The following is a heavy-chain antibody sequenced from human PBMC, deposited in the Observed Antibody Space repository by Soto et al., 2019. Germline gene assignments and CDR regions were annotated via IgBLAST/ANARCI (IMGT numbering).Heavy chain of an antibody. CDR1: GDSVSSNSAA. CDR2: TYYRSKWYN. Sequence: SQTLSLTCAISGDSVSSNSAAWNWIRQSPSRGLEWLGRTYYRSKWYNDYAVSVKSRITINPDTSKNQLSLQLNSVTPEDTALYYCARETSVGDGYNSPFDYWGQGTLVTVSS. D-gene: IGHD5-12*01. CDR3: ARETSVGDGYNSPFDY. J-gene: IGHJ4*02. V-gene: IGHV6-1*01.